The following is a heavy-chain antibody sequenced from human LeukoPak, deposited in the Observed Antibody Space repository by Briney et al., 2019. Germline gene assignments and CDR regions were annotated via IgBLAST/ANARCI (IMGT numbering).Heavy chain of an antibody. V-gene: IGHV3-23*01. D-gene: IGHD6-19*01. CDR1: GFTFSSHA. Sequence: GGSLRLTCAASGFTFSSHAMSWVRQAPGKGLEWVSAISGSGGSTYYADSVKGRFTISRDKSKNTLYLQMNSLRAEDTAVYYCAKGLAVAGHFDYWGQGTLVTVSS. CDR2: ISGSGGST. J-gene: IGHJ4*02. CDR3: AKGLAVAGHFDY.